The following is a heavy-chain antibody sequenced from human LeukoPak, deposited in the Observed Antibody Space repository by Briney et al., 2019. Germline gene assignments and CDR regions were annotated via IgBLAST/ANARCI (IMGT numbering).Heavy chain of an antibody. J-gene: IGHJ1*01. D-gene: IGHD3-10*01. Sequence: GGSLRLSCAASGFTFSSYAMTWVRQAPGKGLEWVSTISGSGAYTYYADSVKGWFTISRDNSKNTLYLQMNSLRAEDTAVYYCAKYFASGSYYKLPHWGQGTLVTVSS. CDR1: GFTFSSYA. V-gene: IGHV3-23*01. CDR2: ISGSGAYT. CDR3: AKYFASGSYYKLPH.